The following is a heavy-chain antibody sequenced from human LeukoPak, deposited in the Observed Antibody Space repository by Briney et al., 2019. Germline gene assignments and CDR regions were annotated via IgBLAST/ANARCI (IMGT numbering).Heavy chain of an antibody. CDR2: IYTSGST. CDR1: GFSITSSYY. J-gene: IGHJ4*02. V-gene: IGHV4-4*07. CDR3: ARGVGATPLFDY. D-gene: IGHD1-26*01. Sequence: SETLSLTCNVSGFSITSSYYWSWIRQPAGKGLEWIGRIYTSGSTNYNPSLKSRVTMSVDTSKNQFSLKLSSVTAADTAVYYCARGVGATPLFDYWGQGTLVTVSS.